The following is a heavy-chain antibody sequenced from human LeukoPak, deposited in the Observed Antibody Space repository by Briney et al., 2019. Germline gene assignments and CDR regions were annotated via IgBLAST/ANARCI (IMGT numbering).Heavy chain of an antibody. CDR3: ARDIVGATNEPDY. CDR2: ISSSSSTI. J-gene: IGHJ4*02. D-gene: IGHD1-26*01. CDR1: GFIFSSHG. Sequence: GGSLRLSCVASGFIFSSHGMSWVRQAPGKGLEWVSYISSSSSTIYYADSVKGRFTISRDNAKNSLYLQMNSLRDEDTAVYYCARDIVGATNEPDYWGQGTLVTVSS. V-gene: IGHV3-48*02.